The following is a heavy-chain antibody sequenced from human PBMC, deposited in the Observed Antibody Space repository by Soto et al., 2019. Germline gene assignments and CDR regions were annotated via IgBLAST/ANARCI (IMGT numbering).Heavy chain of an antibody. V-gene: IGHV1-69*04. CDR1: GGTFSSYT. D-gene: IGHD2-2*01. J-gene: IGHJ5*02. CDR2: IIPILGIA. CDR3: ARDIDEVVPAARSGWFDP. Sequence: SVKVSCKASGGTFSSYTISWVRQAPGQGLEWMGRIIPILGIANYAQKFQGRVTITADKSTSTAYVELSSLRSEDTAVYYCARDIDEVVPAARSGWFDPSGQGTLVTVSS.